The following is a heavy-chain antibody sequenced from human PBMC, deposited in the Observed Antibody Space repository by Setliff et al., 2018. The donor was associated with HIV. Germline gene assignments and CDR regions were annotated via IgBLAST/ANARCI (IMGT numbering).Heavy chain of an antibody. Sequence: PSETLSLTCAVYGGSLSSSYWTWIRQAPGKGLEWIGEINHSGTANYNPSLKSRVTMSLDRSKRQFSLRLTSLTAADTAVYYCAGLSDFLDYWGLVNLVTVSS. CDR2: INHSGTA. J-gene: IGHJ4*02. CDR1: GGSLSSSY. D-gene: IGHD2-21*01. V-gene: IGHV4-34*01. CDR3: AGLSDFLDY.